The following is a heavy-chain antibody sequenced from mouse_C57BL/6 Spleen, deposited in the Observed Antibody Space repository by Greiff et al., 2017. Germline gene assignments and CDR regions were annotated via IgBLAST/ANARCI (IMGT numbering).Heavy chain of an antibody. V-gene: IGHV1-64*01. Sequence: QVQLQQPGAELVKPGASVKLSCKASGYTFTSYWMHWVKQRPGQGLEWIGMIHPNSGSTNYNEKFKSKATLTVDKSSSTAYMQLSSLTSEDSAVYYCAREWEDYYGSGYFDVWGTGTTVTVSS. CDR1: GYTFTSYW. J-gene: IGHJ1*03. CDR2: IHPNSGST. D-gene: IGHD1-1*01. CDR3: AREWEDYYGSGYFDV.